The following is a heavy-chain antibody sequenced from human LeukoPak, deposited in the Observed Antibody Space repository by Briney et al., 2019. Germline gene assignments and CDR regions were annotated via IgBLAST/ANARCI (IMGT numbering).Heavy chain of an antibody. Sequence: GGSLRLSCAASGFTFSDYYMSWIRQAPGKGLEWVSYISSSGSTIYYADSVKGRFTISRDNAKNSLYLQMNSLRAEDTAVYYCARDPNSLWFGEFGLDHWGQGTLVTVSS. CDR3: ARDPNSLWFGEFGLDH. CDR2: ISSSGSTI. J-gene: IGHJ4*02. V-gene: IGHV3-11*01. CDR1: GFTFSDYY. D-gene: IGHD3-10*01.